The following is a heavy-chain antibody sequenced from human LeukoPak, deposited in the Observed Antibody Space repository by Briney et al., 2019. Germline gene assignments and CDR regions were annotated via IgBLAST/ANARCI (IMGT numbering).Heavy chain of an antibody. V-gene: IGHV3-7*01. J-gene: IGHJ3*01. CDR3: ARDPTSSWETAFDF. Sequence: PGGSLRLSCAASEFSFSTNWMSWVRQAPGKGLEWVANIKQDGSEKYYVDSVKGRFTISRDNAKNSLYLQLSSLRAEDTAVYYCARDPTSSWETAFDFWGQGTMVTVSS. CDR2: IKQDGSEK. D-gene: IGHD1-26*01. CDR1: EFSFSTNW.